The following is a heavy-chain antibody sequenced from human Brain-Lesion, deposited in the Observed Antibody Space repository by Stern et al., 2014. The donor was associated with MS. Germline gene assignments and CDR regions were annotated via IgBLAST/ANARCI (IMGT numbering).Heavy chain of an antibody. J-gene: IGHJ4*02. CDR1: GGSISSNSYY. V-gene: IGHV4-39*01. CDR3: AKVWLGELPENPFDY. CDR2: IYYRGST. Sequence: QLVESGPGLVKPSETLSLTCTVSGGSISSNSYYWGWIRQPPGKGLEWIGSIYYRGSTYYNPSLKSRVTISKDTSKNQFSLNLPSGTAADTAVYFCAKVWLGELPENPFDYWGLGTLVTVSS. D-gene: IGHD3-10*01.